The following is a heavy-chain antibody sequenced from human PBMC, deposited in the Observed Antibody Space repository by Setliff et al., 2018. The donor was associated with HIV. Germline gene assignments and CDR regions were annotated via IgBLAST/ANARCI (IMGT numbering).Heavy chain of an antibody. J-gene: IGHJ3*02. CDR1: GFPFSTYP. CDR2: ISGSGGST. V-gene: IGHV3-23*01. CDR3: AKDLDIVVVPAAPDAFDI. Sequence: GGSLRLSCVASGFPFSTYPMHWVRQAPGKGLEWVSAISGSGGSTYYADSVKGRFTISSDNYKNTLYLQMNSLRAEDTAVYYCAKDLDIVVVPAAPDAFDIWGQGTMVTVSS. D-gene: IGHD2-2*03.